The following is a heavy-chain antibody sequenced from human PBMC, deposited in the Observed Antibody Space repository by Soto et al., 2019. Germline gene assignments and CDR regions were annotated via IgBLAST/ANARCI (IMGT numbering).Heavy chain of an antibody. CDR1: GLTFSDSA. D-gene: IGHD6-13*01. CDR3: TRVFGSSWYQAFFDY. J-gene: IGHJ4*01. Sequence: GGSLRLSCAASGLTFSDSAIHWVRQAYGKGLEWVGRIRSKTNNYATTYAASVKGRFTISRDDSKKSLFLQMNSLKTEDTAVYYCTRVFGSSWYQAFFDYWGHGTLVTVSS. V-gene: IGHV3-73*01. CDR2: IRSKTNNYAT.